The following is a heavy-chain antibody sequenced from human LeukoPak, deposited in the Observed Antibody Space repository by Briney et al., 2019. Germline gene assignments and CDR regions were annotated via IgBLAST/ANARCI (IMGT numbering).Heavy chain of an antibody. Sequence: GGSLRLSCAASGFTFSSYWMHWVRHAPGKGLVWVSRINSDGNSTTYADSVKGRFTISRDNAKKTLYLQMNSLRAEDTAVYYCARESKGERYFDYWGQGTLVTVSS. CDR3: ARESKGERYFDY. D-gene: IGHD2-21*01. J-gene: IGHJ4*02. CDR2: INSDGNST. CDR1: GFTFSSYW. V-gene: IGHV3-74*01.